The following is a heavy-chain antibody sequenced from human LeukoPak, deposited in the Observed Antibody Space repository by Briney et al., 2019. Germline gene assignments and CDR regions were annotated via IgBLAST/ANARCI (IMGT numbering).Heavy chain of an antibody. CDR3: AKVGSGWYADF. D-gene: IGHD6-19*01. V-gene: IGHV3-23*01. Sequence: PGGSLRLSCAASGFTFSSYGMNWVRQAPGKGLEWVATITSGGGSTYYADSVKGRFTISRDNSKNTLYLHMNSLRAEGTALYYCAKVGSGWYADFRGQGTLVTVSS. CDR2: ITSGGGST. CDR1: GFTFSSYG. J-gene: IGHJ4*02.